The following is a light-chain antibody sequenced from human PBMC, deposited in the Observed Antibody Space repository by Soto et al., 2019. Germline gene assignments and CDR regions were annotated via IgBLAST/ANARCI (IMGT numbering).Light chain of an antibody. J-gene: IGLJ3*02. CDR3: SAWYDNLNGWV. V-gene: IGLV1-36*01. Sequence: QSVLTQPPSVSQGPRQRVTISCSGSDSNIGTGTNPVNWYQQLPGKAPKLLIYYDHLLPSGVSDRFSGSKSGTSASLAISGLQSEDEAHYYCSAWYDNLNGWVFGGGTKLTVL. CDR2: YDH. CDR1: DSNIGTGTNP.